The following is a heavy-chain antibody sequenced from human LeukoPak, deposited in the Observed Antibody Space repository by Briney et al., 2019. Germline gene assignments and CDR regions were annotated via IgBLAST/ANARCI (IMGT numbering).Heavy chain of an antibody. D-gene: IGHD6-19*01. CDR1: GYTFTGYY. CDR2: INPNSGGT. V-gene: IGHV1-2*02. CDR3: ARDLNSSENI. J-gene: IGHJ3*02. Sequence: ASVKVSCKASGYTFTGYYIHWVRQAPGQGLEWMGWINPNSGGTNYAQKFQGRVTMTRDTSTSTVYMELSSLRSEDTAVYYCARDLNSSENIWGQGTMVTVSS.